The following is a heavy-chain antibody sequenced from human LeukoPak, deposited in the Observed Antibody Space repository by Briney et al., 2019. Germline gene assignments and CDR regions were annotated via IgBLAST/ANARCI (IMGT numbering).Heavy chain of an antibody. CDR1: GYTFTGYY. J-gene: IGHJ4*02. D-gene: IGHD1-26*01. CDR2: INPNSGGT. V-gene: IGHV1-2*06. Sequence: GASVKVSCKASGYTFTGYYMHWARQAPGQGLEWMGRINPNSGGTDYAQKFQGRVTMTRDTSISTAYMELSRLRSDDTAVYYCAWSGSYLGFDYWGQGTLVTVSS. CDR3: AWSGSYLGFDY.